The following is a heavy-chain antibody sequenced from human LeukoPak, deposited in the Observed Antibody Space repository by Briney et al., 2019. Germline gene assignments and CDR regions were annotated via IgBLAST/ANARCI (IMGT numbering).Heavy chain of an antibody. CDR3: ARGEGDSSSWYPNDAFDI. Sequence: PSETLSLTCTVSGGSISSSSYYWGWIRQPPGKGLEWIGSIYYSGSTYYNPSLKSRVTISVDTSKNQFSLKLSSVTAADTAVYYCARGEGDSSSWYPNDAFDIWGQGTMVTVSS. J-gene: IGHJ3*02. V-gene: IGHV4-39*07. CDR2: IYYSGST. D-gene: IGHD6-13*01. CDR1: GGSISSSSYY.